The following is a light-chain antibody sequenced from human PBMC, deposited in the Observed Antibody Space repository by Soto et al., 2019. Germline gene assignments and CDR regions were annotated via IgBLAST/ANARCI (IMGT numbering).Light chain of an antibody. Sequence: QSVLTQPPSVSGAPGQRVTISCTGSDSNLGEDYDVHWYQHLPGTAPKLLIFANTNRASGVPDRFSGSKSGVSASLTITGLQAEDEADYYCHAYDHILTGPVFGGGTKLTVL. CDR3: HAYDHILTGPV. CDR2: ANT. J-gene: IGLJ2*01. CDR1: DSNLGEDYD. V-gene: IGLV1-40*03.